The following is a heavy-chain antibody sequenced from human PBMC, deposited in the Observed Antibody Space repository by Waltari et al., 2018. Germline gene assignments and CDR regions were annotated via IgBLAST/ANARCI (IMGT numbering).Heavy chain of an antibody. V-gene: IGHV4-31*03. Sequence: QVQLQESGPGLVRPSQTLSLTCTVSGGSISRGSYYWSWIRQHPGKGLEWVGYSNHSGGTRYNPSLESRVSIGVDTSKNQFSLKVSSVTAADTAVYYCAREMNPRAPYFDLWGQGALVTVSS. CDR3: AREMNPRAPYFDL. CDR2: SNHSGGT. J-gene: IGHJ4*02. CDR1: GGSISRGSYY.